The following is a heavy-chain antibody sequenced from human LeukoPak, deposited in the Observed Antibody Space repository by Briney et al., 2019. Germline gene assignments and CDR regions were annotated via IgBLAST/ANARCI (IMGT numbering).Heavy chain of an antibody. CDR1: GYTFTSYY. CDR3: ASGGPLNSPLEWLLFGYFDY. CDR2: IIPIFGTA. J-gene: IGHJ4*02. D-gene: IGHD3-3*01. V-gene: IGHV1-69*06. Sequence: GASVKVSCKASGYTFTSYYMHWVRQAPGQGLEWMGGIIPIFGTANYAQKFQGRVTITADKSTSTAYMELSSLRSEDTAVYYCASGGPLNSPLEWLLFGYFDYWGQGTLVTVSS.